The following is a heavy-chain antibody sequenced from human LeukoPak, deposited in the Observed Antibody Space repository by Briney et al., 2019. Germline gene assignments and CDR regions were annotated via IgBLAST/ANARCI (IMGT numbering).Heavy chain of an antibody. D-gene: IGHD5-18*01. J-gene: IGHJ4*02. Sequence: GGSLRLSYAASGFTFADYAMHWVRQTPGKGLEWVSGISWNSGNIDYADSVKGRFTISRDNAKNSLYLQMNSLRAEDTALYYCAKGRGYNYGYIFGYFDYWGQGTLVTVSS. CDR3: AKGRGYNYGYIFGYFDY. CDR2: ISWNSGNI. V-gene: IGHV3-9*01. CDR1: GFTFADYA.